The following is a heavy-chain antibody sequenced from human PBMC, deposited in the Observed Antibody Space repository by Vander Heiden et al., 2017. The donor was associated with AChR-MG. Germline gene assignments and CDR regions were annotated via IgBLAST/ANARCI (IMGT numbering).Heavy chain of an antibody. CDR3: AHSGLTGESYYYYYGMDV. Sequence: QITLKESGPTLVKPTQTLTLTCTFSGFSLSTSGVGVGWIRQPPGKALEWLALIYWDDDKRYSPSLKSRLTITKDTSKNQVVLTMTNMDPVETATYYCAHSGLTGESYYYYYGMDVWGQGTTVTVSS. CDR2: IYWDDDK. CDR1: GFSLSTSGVG. J-gene: IGHJ6*02. D-gene: IGHD1-20*01. V-gene: IGHV2-5*02.